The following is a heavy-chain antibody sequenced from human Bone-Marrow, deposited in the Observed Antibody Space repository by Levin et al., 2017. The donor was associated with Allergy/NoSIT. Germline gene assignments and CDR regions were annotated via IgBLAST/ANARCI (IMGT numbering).Heavy chain of an antibody. D-gene: IGHD1-26*01. CDR3: VTYIAGLGGRGD. Sequence: ESLKISCTVSGASVRSSNYHWAWIRQPPGEGLEYIGNVRYFATSGTTDYNPSLKSRATISVDSSKNQFSLRLTSVTAADTALYYCVTYIAGLGGRGDWGQGTLVTVSS. J-gene: IGHJ4*02. CDR1: GASVRSSNYH. V-gene: IGHV4-39*01. CDR2: VRYFATSGTT.